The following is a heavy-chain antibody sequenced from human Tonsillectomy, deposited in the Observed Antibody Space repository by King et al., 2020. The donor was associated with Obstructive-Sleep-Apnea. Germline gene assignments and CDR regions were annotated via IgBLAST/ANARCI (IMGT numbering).Heavy chain of an antibody. CDR2: IYYSGST. CDR3: ARDLYGSGFNWFDP. CDR1: GGSIISYY. J-gene: IGHJ5*02. V-gene: IGHV4-59*01. D-gene: IGHD3-10*01. Sequence: QLQESGPGLVKPSETLSPTCTVCGGSIISYYWRWVRQPPGKGLAWIGYIYYSGSTNYNPSLKSRFTISVDTSKNPFSLKLSSVTAADTAVYYCARDLYGSGFNWFDPWGQGTLVTVSS.